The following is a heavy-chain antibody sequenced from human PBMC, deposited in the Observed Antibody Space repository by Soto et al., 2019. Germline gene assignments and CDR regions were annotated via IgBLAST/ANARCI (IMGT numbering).Heavy chain of an antibody. J-gene: IGHJ6*02. CDR1: RYTFTSYA. Sequence: ASVQVSCKASRYTFTSYAMHWVRQAPGQRLEWMGWSNAGNGNTKYSQEFQGRVTITRDTSASTAYMELSSLRSEDMAVYYCARDGEGYGMDVWGQGTTVTVSS. D-gene: IGHD3-3*01. V-gene: IGHV1-3*02. CDR3: ARDGEGYGMDV. CDR2: SNAGNGNT.